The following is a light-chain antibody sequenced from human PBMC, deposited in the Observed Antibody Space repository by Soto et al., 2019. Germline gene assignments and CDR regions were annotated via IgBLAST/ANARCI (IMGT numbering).Light chain of an antibody. CDR3: QTWGTGIQL. J-gene: IGLJ2*01. CDR1: SGQSSYA. Sequence: QLVLTQSPSASASLGASVKLTCTLSSGQSSYAIAWHQQQPEKGPRYLMKLNSDGSHYKGDGIPDRFSGSSSGAERYLTIASLQAEDEADYYCQTWGTGIQLFGGGTKLTVL. V-gene: IGLV4-69*01. CDR2: LNSDGSH.